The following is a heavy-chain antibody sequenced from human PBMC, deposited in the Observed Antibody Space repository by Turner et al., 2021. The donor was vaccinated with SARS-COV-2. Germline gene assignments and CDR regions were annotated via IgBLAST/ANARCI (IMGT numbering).Heavy chain of an antibody. D-gene: IGHD6-19*01. CDR3: VREWQRLVFDY. J-gene: IGHJ4*02. Sequence: QVQLVDSGGGVVKPGRSLSLPGAASGLAFSNHAMHWVRQAPGKGLEWVEHRSHDASWINYADSVKGRFTISRDNPKNTLYLEMNSLRPEDTAVYHCVREWQRLVFDYWGQGTLVTVSS. CDR1: GLAFSNHA. V-gene: IGHV3-30*04. CDR2: RSHDASWI.